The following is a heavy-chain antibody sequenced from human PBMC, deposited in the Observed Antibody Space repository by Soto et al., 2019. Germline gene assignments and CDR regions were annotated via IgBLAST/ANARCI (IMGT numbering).Heavy chain of an antibody. CDR1: GFTFSSYG. V-gene: IGHV3-33*01. CDR3: ARDQDSSGWYDFDF. D-gene: IGHD6-19*01. Sequence: PGGSLRLSCAASGFTFSSYGMHWVRQAPGKGLEWVAVIWYDGSNKYYADSVKGRFAISRDNSKNTLYLQMNSLRAEDTAVYYCARDQDSSGWYDFDFWGQGILVTVSS. CDR2: IWYDGSNK. J-gene: IGHJ4*02.